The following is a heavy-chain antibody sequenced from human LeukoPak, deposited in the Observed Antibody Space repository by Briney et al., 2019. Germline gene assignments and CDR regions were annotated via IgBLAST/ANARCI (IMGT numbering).Heavy chain of an antibody. CDR2: ISYDGSNK. V-gene: IGHV3-30*18. CDR1: GFTFSTYG. J-gene: IGHJ4*02. D-gene: IGHD6-13*01. CDR3: AKERVPGSWWGVFFDY. Sequence: PGGSLRLSCAASGFTFSTYGMHWVRQAPGKGLEWVAMISYDGSNKYYVDSVKGRFTISRDNSKNTLYLQMNSLRAEDTAVYYCAKERVPGSWWGVFFDYWGQGTLVTVSS.